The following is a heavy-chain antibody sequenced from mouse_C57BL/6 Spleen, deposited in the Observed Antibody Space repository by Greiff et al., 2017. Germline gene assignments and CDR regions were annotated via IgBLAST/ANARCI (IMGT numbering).Heavy chain of an antibody. Sequence: QVQLQQSGAELVRPGTSVKVSCKASGYAFTNYLLEWVKQRPGQGLEWIGVINPGSGGTNYNEKFKGKATLTADKSSSTAYMQLSSLTSEDSAVYFCAKLSNYVFAYWGQGTLVTVSA. CDR1: GYAFTNYL. CDR3: AKLSNYVFAY. V-gene: IGHV1-54*01. CDR2: INPGSGGT. J-gene: IGHJ3*01. D-gene: IGHD2-5*01.